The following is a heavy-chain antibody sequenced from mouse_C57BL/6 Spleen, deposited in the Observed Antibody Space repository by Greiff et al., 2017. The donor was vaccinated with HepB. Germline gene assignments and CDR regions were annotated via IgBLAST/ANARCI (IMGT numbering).Heavy chain of an antibody. Sequence: QVQLEESGAELVRPGASVKLSCKASGYTFTDYYINWVKQRPGQGLEWIARIYPGSGNTYYNEKFKGKATLTAEKSSSTAYMQLSSLTSEDSAVYFCARGHYGSSFDYWGQGTTLTVSS. D-gene: IGHD1-1*01. J-gene: IGHJ2*01. CDR2: IYPGSGNT. CDR1: GYTFTDYY. V-gene: IGHV1-76*01. CDR3: ARGHYGSSFDY.